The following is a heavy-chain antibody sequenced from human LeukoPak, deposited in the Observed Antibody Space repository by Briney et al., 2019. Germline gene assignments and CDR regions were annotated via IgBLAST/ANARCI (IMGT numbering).Heavy chain of an antibody. J-gene: IGHJ4*02. CDR2: IIPILGIA. CDR1: GGTFSSYA. Sequence: GASVKVSCKASGGTFSSYAIRWVRQAPGQGLEWMGRIIPILGIANYAQKFQGRVTITADKSTSTAYMELSSLRSEDTAVYYCARDPTQSNYYDSSGQITPIDYWGQGTLVTVSS. D-gene: IGHD3-22*01. CDR3: ARDPTQSNYYDSSGQITPIDY. V-gene: IGHV1-69*04.